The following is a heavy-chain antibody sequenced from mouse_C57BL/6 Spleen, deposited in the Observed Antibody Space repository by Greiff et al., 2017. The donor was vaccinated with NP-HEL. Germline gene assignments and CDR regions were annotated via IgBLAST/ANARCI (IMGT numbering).Heavy chain of an antibody. D-gene: IGHD1-1*01. Sequence: VQLQESGPELVKPGASVKISCKASGYAFSSSWMNWVKQRPGKGLEWIGRIYPGDGATNYNGKFKGKATLTADKSSSTAYMQLSNLTSEDSAVYSCERGGYYGSSPFAYWGQGTLVTVSA. J-gene: IGHJ3*01. CDR1: GYAFSSSW. CDR3: ERGGYYGSSPFAY. CDR2: IYPGDGAT. V-gene: IGHV1-82*01.